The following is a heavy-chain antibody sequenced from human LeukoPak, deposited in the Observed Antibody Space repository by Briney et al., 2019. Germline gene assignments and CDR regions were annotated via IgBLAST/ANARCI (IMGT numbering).Heavy chain of an antibody. V-gene: IGHV3-21*01. J-gene: IGHJ3*02. CDR1: GFTFSSYS. CDR2: ISSSSSYI. D-gene: IGHD7-27*01. Sequence: PGGSLRLSCAASGFTFSSYSMNWVRHAPGKGLEWVSSISSSSSYIYYADSVKGRFTISRDNAKNSLYLQMNSLRAEDTAVYYCAKASWGLGAFDIWGQGTMVTVSS. CDR3: AKASWGLGAFDI.